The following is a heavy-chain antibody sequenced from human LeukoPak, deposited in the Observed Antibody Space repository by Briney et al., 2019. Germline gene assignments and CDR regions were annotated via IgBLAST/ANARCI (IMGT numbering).Heavy chain of an antibody. D-gene: IGHD2-15*01. CDR2: INHSGST. Sequence: SETLSLTCAVYGGSFSGYYWSWIRQPPGKGLEWIGEINHSGSTNYNPSLKSRVTISVDTSKNQLSLKLSSVTAADTAVYYCARGPPTRPRIGGGWTRYTKAHAFDIWGQGTMVTVSS. J-gene: IGHJ3*02. V-gene: IGHV4-34*01. CDR3: ARGPPTRPRIGGGWTRYTKAHAFDI. CDR1: GGSFSGYY.